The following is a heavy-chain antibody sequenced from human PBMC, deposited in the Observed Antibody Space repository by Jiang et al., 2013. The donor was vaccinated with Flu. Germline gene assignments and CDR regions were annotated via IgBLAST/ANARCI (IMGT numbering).Heavy chain of an antibody. CDR2: IYSNDGT. V-gene: IGHV3-53*01. CDR1: GFTVSSNY. D-gene: IGHD5-24*01. J-gene: IGHJ4*02. Sequence: QLVESGGGLTQPGGSLRLSCAASGFTVSSNYMSWVRQAPGKGLEWVSVIYSNDGTYYADSVKGRFTISRDNSKNTLYLQMNSLRAEDTAVYYCVRERGMSATTYLDSWGQGTLVTVSS. CDR3: VRERGMSATTYLDS.